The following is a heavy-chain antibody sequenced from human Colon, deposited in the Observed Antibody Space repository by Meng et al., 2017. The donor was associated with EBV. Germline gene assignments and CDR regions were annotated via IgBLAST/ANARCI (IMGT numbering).Heavy chain of an antibody. CDR1: GGSFIGYY. V-gene: IGHV4-34*02. J-gene: IGHJ5*02. CDR2: INHSGST. Sequence: QGQLTQWARGLLNPSDNLSLHGAVYGGSFIGYYWTRIRQPPGKGREWIGEINHSGSTNYNPSLKSRVTISVDTSKNQFSLKLSSVTAADTAVYYCARGLAWFRELLSINWFDPWGQGTLVTVSS. CDR3: ARGLAWFRELLSINWFDP. D-gene: IGHD3-10*01.